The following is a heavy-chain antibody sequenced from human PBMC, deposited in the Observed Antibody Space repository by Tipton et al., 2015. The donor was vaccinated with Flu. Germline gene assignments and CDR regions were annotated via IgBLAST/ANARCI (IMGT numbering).Heavy chain of an antibody. V-gene: IGHV3-7*01. J-gene: IGHJ4*02. CDR1: GFTFSSYW. Sequence: SLRLSCAASGFTFSSYWMGWVRQAPGKGLEWVANIKQDGSEKYYVDSVKGRFTISRDNAKNSLYLQMNSLRAEDTAVYYCARGVTYCSSTSCYGYYFDYWGQGTLVTVSS. D-gene: IGHD2-2*01. CDR3: ARGVTYCSSTSCYGYYFDY. CDR2: IKQDGSEK.